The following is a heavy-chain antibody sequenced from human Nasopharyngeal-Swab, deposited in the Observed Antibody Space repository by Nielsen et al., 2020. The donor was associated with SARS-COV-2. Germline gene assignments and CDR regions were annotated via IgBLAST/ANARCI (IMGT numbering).Heavy chain of an antibody. CDR1: GFTFDDYA. CDR3: ARRDTYWFFDL. CDR2: ISWNSGSI. Sequence: SLKISCAASGFTFDDYAMHWVRQAPGKGLEWVSGISWNSGSIGYADSVKGRFTISRGNAKNSLYLQMNSLRAEDTAFYYCARRDTYWFFDLWGRGTLVSVSS. V-gene: IGHV3-9*01. J-gene: IGHJ2*01.